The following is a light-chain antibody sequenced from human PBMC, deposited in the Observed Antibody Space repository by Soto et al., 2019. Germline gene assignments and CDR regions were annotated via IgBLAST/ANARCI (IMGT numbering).Light chain of an antibody. Sequence: DIHMTQSPSSLSASVGYRITITCRASQSISSSLNWYQQKPGKAPKLLIFPASSLQSGVPSRFSGSGSGTDGTLTISSLPPEDFETYYCQQSYSNSITFGQGTRLEIK. CDR2: PAS. V-gene: IGKV1-39*01. CDR1: QSISSS. J-gene: IGKJ5*01. CDR3: QQSYSNSIT.